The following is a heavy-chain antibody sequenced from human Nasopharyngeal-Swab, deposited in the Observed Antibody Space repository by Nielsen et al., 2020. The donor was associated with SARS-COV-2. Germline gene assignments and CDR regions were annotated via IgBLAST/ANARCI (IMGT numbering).Heavy chain of an antibody. V-gene: IGHV5-10-1*01. CDR2: IDPSDSYT. D-gene: IGHD6-25*01. Sequence: ARQMPGKGVVWMGRIDPSDSYTNYSPSFQGHVTISADKSISTSYLQWSSLKVSDTAMYYCARQRVNNWFDPWGQGTLVTVSS. J-gene: IGHJ5*02. CDR3: ARQRVNNWFDP.